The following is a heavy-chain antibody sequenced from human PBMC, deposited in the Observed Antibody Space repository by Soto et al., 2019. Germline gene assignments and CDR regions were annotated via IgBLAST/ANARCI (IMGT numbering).Heavy chain of an antibody. Sequence: GGSLRLSCAASGFTFSSYAMHWVRQAPGKGLEWVAVISYDGSNKYYADSVKGRFTISRDNSKNTLYLQMNSLRADDTAVYYCARDLVMGSSSWLYYYYYGMDVWGQGTTVTVSS. J-gene: IGHJ6*02. CDR2: ISYDGSNK. V-gene: IGHV3-30-3*01. CDR1: GFTFSSYA. CDR3: ARDLVMGSSSWLYYYYYGMDV. D-gene: IGHD6-13*01.